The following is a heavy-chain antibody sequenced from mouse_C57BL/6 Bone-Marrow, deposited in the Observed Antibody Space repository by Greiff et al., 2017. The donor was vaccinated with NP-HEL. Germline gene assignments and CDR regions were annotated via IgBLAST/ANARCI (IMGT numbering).Heavy chain of an antibody. D-gene: IGHD1-1*01. CDR3: TRFPPPVVPFAY. V-gene: IGHV1-5*01. CDR1: GYTFTSYW. J-gene: IGHJ3*01. Sequence: EVQLQQSGTVLARPGASVKMSCKTSGYTFTSYWMHWVKQRPGQGLEWIGAIYPGNSDTSYNQKFKGKAKLTAVTSASTAYMELSSLTNEDSAVYYCTRFPPPVVPFAYWGQGTLVTVSA. CDR2: IYPGNSDT.